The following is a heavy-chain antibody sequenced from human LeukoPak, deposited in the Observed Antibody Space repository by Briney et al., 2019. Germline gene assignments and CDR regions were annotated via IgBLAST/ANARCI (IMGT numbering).Heavy chain of an antibody. V-gene: IGHV1-69*05. Sequence: GASVKVSCKASGYTFTSYGISWVRQAPGQGLEWMGGIIPIFGTANYAQKFQGRVTITTDESTSTAYMELSSLRSEDTAVYYCARGLDYGDWRWAFDIWGQGTMVTVSS. CDR1: GYTFTSYG. CDR3: ARGLDYGDWRWAFDI. D-gene: IGHD4-17*01. J-gene: IGHJ3*02. CDR2: IIPIFGTA.